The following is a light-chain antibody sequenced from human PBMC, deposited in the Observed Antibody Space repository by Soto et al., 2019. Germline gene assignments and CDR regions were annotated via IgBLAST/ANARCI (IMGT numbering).Light chain of an antibody. CDR1: QSLGYSDGTTY. CDR3: MQGTHRPLT. V-gene: IGKV2-30*01. J-gene: IGKJ4*01. Sequence: DVVMIQSPPSLPVTRGQPASISCRSSQSLGYSDGTTYLNWLQQSPGQSPRRLIYQVSNRDPGVPYSFSGSGSGNEFTLKISRVEAEDVKVYYCMQGTHRPLTFGGGTKVEIK. CDR2: QVS.